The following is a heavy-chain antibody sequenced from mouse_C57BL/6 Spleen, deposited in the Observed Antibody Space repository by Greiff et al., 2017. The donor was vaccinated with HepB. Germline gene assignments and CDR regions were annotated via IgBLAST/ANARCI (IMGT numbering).Heavy chain of an antibody. CDR2: IYPGDGDT. CDR1: GYAFSSSW. Sequence: VQLQQSGPELVKPGASVKISCKASGYAFSSSWMNWVKQRPGKGLEWIGRIYPGDGDTNYNGKFKGKATLTADKSSSTAYMQLSSLTSEDSAVYFCASRGFGSSSDYWGQGTTLTVSS. CDR3: ASRGFGSSSDY. J-gene: IGHJ2*01. V-gene: IGHV1-82*01. D-gene: IGHD1-1*01.